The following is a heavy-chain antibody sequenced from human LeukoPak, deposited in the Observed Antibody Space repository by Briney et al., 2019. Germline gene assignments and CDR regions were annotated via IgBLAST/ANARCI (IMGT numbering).Heavy chain of an antibody. CDR1: GYTFTSYG. D-gene: IGHD2-21*02. CDR2: ISAYNGNT. V-gene: IGHV1-18*01. Sequence: ASVKVSCKASGYTFTSYGISWVRQAPGQGLEWMGWISAYNGNTNYAQKLQGRVTVTTDTSTSTAYMELRSLRSDDTAVYYCASHSPEGGLTDYYYYGMDVWGQGTTVTVSS. J-gene: IGHJ6*02. CDR3: ASHSPEGGLTDYYYYGMDV.